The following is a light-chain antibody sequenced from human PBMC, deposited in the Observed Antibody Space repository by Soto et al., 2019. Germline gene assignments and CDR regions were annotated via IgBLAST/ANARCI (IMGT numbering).Light chain of an antibody. CDR2: DVS. V-gene: IGKV3-11*01. CDR3: QQRSDWPWK. CDR1: ESVTDY. Sequence: EIVLTQSPATLSLSPGERGTLSCRASESVTDYLAWYQQKPGQAPRLLVYDVSYRAAGIPTRFSGGGSGTDFSLTISNVEPEDFAVYYCQQRSDWPWKFGQGTRWIS. J-gene: IGKJ1*01.